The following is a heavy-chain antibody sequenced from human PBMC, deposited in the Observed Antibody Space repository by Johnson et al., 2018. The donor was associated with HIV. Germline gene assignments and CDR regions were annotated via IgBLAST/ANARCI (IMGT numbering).Heavy chain of an antibody. CDR2: INWTGGNT. J-gene: IGHJ3*01. CDR1: GFTFDDYG. Sequence: VQLVESGGGVLRPGWSLRLSCTASGFTFDDYGMSSVRQAPGKGLEWVSYINWTGGNTGYAASVKGRFTISRDNAKNSLYLQMNSLRAEDTALYYCARDLIVGASGSDAFDVWGQGTAVTVSS. V-gene: IGHV3-20*04. CDR3: ARDLIVGASGSDAFDV. D-gene: IGHD1-26*01.